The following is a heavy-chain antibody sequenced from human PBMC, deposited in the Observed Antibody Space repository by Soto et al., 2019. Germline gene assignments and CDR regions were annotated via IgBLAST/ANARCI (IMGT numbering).Heavy chain of an antibody. CDR1: GYTFTSYG. CDR2: ISAYNGNT. J-gene: IGHJ6*02. Sequence: QVQLVQSGAEVKKPGASVKVSCKASGYTFTSYGISWVRQAPGQGLEWMGWISAYNGNTNYAQKLQGRVTMTTDTTASTAYMELRSLGSDETAVYYCARISPWQLASPYYYCGMDVWGQGTTVTVSS. CDR3: ARISPWQLASPYYYCGMDV. V-gene: IGHV1-18*04. D-gene: IGHD6-6*01.